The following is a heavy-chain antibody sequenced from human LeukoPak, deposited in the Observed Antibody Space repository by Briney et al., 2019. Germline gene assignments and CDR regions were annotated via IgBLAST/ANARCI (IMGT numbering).Heavy chain of an antibody. D-gene: IGHD4-23*01. V-gene: IGHV4-59*01. Sequence: PSETLSPTCTVSGGSLTSYYWGWIRQPPGKGRGWIGYISYSGSTNYNPSLKSRVTISVDTPKNQFSLKLRSVTAADTAVYYCARDRGNSGAAYFDYWGQGTLVTVSS. CDR3: ARDRGNSGAAYFDY. J-gene: IGHJ4*02. CDR1: GGSLTSYY. CDR2: ISYSGST.